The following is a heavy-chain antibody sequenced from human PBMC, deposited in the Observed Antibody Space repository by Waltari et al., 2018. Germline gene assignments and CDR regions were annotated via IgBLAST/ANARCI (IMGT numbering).Heavy chain of an antibody. Sequence: QLQLQESGPGLVKPSETLSLTCTVSGGSISSSSYYWGWIRQPPGKGLEWIGSIYYSGGSNCNPSLNRRVTISVDTSKNQCSLKLTSVTAAVPGVYYCARRAYCGGDCYLKVKGAIDYWGQGTLVTVSS. CDR3: ARRAYCGGDCYLKVKGAIDY. CDR2: IYYSGGS. CDR1: GGSISSSSYY. J-gene: IGHJ4*02. D-gene: IGHD2-21*02. V-gene: IGHV4-39*01.